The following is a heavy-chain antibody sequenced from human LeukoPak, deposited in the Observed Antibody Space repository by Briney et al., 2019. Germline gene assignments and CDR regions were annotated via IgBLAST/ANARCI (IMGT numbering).Heavy chain of an antibody. CDR1: EFTFSSYG. V-gene: IGHV3-30*18. J-gene: IGHJ4*02. CDR2: ISYDGSNK. CDR3: AKDRLGALYYFDSSGYYRLDY. Sequence: PGRSLRLSCGASEFTFSSYGMHWVRQAPGKGLEWVAVISYDGSNKYYADTVKGRFTISRDNSNNTLYLQMNSLRAEDTAVYYCAKDRLGALYYFDSSGYYRLDYWGQGTLVTVSS. D-gene: IGHD3-22*01.